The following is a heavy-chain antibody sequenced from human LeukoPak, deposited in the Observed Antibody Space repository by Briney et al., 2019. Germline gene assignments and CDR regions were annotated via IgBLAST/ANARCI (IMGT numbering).Heavy chain of an antibody. D-gene: IGHD2-15*01. V-gene: IGHV1-18*04. CDR2: ISAYNGNT. Sequence: ASVKVSCKASGHTFTGYYMHWVRQAPGQGLEWMGWISAYNGNTNYAQKLQGRVTMTTDTSTSTAYMELRSLRSDDTAVYYCVRNGEDIVVVVAATGEYYFDYWGQGTLVTVSS. J-gene: IGHJ4*02. CDR1: GHTFTGYY. CDR3: VRNGEDIVVVVAATGEYYFDY.